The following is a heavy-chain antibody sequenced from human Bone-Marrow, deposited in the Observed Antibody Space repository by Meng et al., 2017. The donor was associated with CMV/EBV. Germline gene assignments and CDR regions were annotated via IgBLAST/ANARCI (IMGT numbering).Heavy chain of an antibody. V-gene: IGHV5-51*01. CDR3: ARRVYCSSTSCSYFDY. CDR1: GYSFPSYW. Sequence: SGYSFPSYWIGWVRQLPGKGLEWMGIIYPGDSDTRYSPSFQGQVTISADKSISTAYLQWSSLKASDTAMYYCARRVYCSSTSCSYFDYWGQGTLVTVSS. CDR2: IYPGDSDT. D-gene: IGHD2-2*01. J-gene: IGHJ4*02.